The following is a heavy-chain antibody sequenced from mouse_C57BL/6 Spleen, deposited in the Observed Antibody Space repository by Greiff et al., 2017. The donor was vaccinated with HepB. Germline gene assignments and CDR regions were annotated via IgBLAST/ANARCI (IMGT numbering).Heavy chain of an antibody. CDR3: ARYPDYYGGSYWYFDV. J-gene: IGHJ1*03. CDR2: IDPSDSYT. V-gene: IGHV1-50*01. Sequence: VQLQQSGAELVKPGASVKLSCKASGYTFTSYWMQWVKQRPGQGLEWIGEIDPSDSYTNYNKKFKGKATLTVDTSSSTAYMQLRSQTSEDSAVYYCARYPDYYGGSYWYFDVWGTGTTVTVSS. CDR1: GYTFTSYW. D-gene: IGHD1-1*01.